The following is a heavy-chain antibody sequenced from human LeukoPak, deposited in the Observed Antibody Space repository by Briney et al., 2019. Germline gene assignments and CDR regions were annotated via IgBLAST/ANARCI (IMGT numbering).Heavy chain of an antibody. V-gene: IGHV3-30*04. J-gene: IGHJ4*02. Sequence: GGSLRLSCAASGFTFSSYAVHWVRQAPGKGLEWVAVISYDGSNKYYADSVKGRFTISRDNSKNTLYLQMNSLRAEDTAVYYCARDSEGSSWYGDYWGQGTLVTVSS. CDR1: GFTFSSYA. CDR2: ISYDGSNK. D-gene: IGHD6-13*01. CDR3: ARDSEGSSWYGDY.